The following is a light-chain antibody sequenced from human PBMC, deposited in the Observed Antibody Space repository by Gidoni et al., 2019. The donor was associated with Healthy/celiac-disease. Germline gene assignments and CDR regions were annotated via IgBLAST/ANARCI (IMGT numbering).Light chain of an antibody. J-gene: IGKJ2*01. CDR1: QSISSY. Sequence: DMQMTQPPSSSSAPVGDRVTITCRASQSISSYLNWYQQKPGNAPKLLIYAASSLQSGVPSRFSGSGSGTDFTLTISSLQPEDFATYYCQQSYSTPPTFGQGTKLEIK. CDR3: QQSYSTPPT. CDR2: AAS. V-gene: IGKV1-39*01.